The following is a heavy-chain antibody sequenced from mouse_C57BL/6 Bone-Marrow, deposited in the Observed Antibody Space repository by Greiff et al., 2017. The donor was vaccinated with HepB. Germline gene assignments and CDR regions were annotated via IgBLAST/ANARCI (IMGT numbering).Heavy chain of an antibody. CDR3: AGAYYSNWFAY. D-gene: IGHD2-5*01. CDR2: INPNNGGT. V-gene: IGHV1-26*01. J-gene: IGHJ3*01. Sequence: VQLQQSGPELVKPGASVKISCKASGYTFTDYYMNWVKQSHGKSLEWIGDINPNNGGTSYNQKFKGKATLTVDKSSSTAYMELRSLTSEDSAVYYCAGAYYSNWFAYWGQGTLVTVSA. CDR1: GYTFTDYY.